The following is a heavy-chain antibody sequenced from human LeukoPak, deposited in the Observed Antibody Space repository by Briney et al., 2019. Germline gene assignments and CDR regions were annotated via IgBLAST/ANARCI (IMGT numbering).Heavy chain of an antibody. CDR1: GYTFTSYD. Sequence: AASVNVSCKASGYTFTSYDINWVRQATGQGLEWMGWMNPNSGNTGYAQKFQGRVTITADESTSTAYMELSSLRSEDTAVYYCARGTPQFGVVIYFDYWGQGTLVTVSS. J-gene: IGHJ4*02. D-gene: IGHD3-3*01. CDR3: ARGTPQFGVVIYFDY. V-gene: IGHV1-8*01. CDR2: MNPNSGNT.